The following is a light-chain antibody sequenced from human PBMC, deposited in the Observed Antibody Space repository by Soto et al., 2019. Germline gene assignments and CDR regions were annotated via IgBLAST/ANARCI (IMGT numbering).Light chain of an antibody. Sequence: DIQMTQSPSTLSATVGDRVTITCRASQSITDWLAWYQQKPGKAPKFLIYKASNLEGGVPSRFSGSGSGTELTLTISSVQSDDFATYYCQYWDNYSWTFGQGTKVEIK. CDR2: KAS. CDR3: QYWDNYSWT. V-gene: IGKV1-5*03. CDR1: QSITDW. J-gene: IGKJ1*01.